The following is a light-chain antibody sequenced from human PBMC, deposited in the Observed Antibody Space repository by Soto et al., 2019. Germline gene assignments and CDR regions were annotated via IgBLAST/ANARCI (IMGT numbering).Light chain of an antibody. CDR3: QQYNSYTYT. CDR1: QTIRSNY. J-gene: IGKJ2*01. CDR2: GAS. V-gene: IGKV3-20*01. Sequence: ETVLTQSPATLSLSPGERATLSCRASQTIRSNYLAWYRQTPGQAPRLLIYGASNRATGIADRFSGSGSGTDFTLIISRLEPEDFATYYCQQYNSYTYTFGQGTKLEIK.